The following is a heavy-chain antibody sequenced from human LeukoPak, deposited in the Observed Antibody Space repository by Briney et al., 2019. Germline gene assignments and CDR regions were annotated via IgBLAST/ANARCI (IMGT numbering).Heavy chain of an antibody. CDR1: GYTFTGYY. D-gene: IGHD6-13*01. V-gene: IGHV1-69*13. Sequence: GASVKVSCKASGYTFTGYYMHWVRQAPGQGLEWMGGIIPIFGTANYAQKFQGRVTITADESTSTAYMELSSLRSEDTAVYYCARVPGYSSSTGFDYWGQGTLVTVSS. J-gene: IGHJ4*02. CDR2: IIPIFGTA. CDR3: ARVPGYSSSTGFDY.